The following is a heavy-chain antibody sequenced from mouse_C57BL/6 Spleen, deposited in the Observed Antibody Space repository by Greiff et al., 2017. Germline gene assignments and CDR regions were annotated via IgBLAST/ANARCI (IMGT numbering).Heavy chain of an antibody. J-gene: IGHJ2*01. CDR1: GYTFTSYW. Sequence: QVQLQQPGAELVKPGASVKLSCKASGYTFTSYWMQWVKQRPGQGLEWIGEIDPSDSYTNYNQKFKGKATLTVDTSSCTAYMQLSGLTSEDSAVYYCARGDREYYFDYWGQGTTLTVSS. CDR3: ARGDREYYFDY. V-gene: IGHV1-50*01. D-gene: IGHD3-3*01. CDR2: IDPSDSYT.